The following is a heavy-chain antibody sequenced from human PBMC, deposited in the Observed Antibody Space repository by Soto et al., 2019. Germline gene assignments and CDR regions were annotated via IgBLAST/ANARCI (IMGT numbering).Heavy chain of an antibody. J-gene: IGHJ6*02. CDR2: ISDSSSTV. CDR3: AQPYCSGGSCQRGYYYYGMDV. V-gene: IGHV3-48*01. D-gene: IGHD2-15*01. CDR1: GFTFSSYS. Sequence: GGSLRLSCAASGFTFSSYSMNWVRQAPGKGLEWVSYISDSSSTVYYADSVKGRFTISRDNAKNSLYLQMNSLRAEDTAVYYCAQPYCSGGSCQRGYYYYGMDVWGQGTTVTVSS.